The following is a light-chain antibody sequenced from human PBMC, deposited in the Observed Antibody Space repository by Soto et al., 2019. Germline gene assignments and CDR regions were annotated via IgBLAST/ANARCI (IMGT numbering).Light chain of an antibody. V-gene: IGKV1-33*01. J-gene: IGKJ4*01. CDR3: QQYNSLPLT. CDR1: QDISNY. Sequence: DIQMTQSPSSLSASVGDRVPITCQASQDISNYLNWYRQKPGKAPNLLIYDASTLETGVPLRFSGSGSGSYFSFTISSLQPEDVATYYCQQYNSLPLTFGGGTKVDIK. CDR2: DAS.